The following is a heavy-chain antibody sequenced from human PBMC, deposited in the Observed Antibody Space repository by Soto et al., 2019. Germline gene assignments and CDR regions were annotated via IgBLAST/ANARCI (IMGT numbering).Heavy chain of an antibody. CDR3: ARDRGTRPYYFDY. CDR2: IIPLLGTA. V-gene: IGHV1-69*13. Sequence: AAVKVSCKASGGTFSSYAISWVRQAPGQGLEWMGGIIPLLGTANYAQKFQGRVTITADESTSTAYIELSSIRSVDTAVYYCARDRGTRPYYFDYWGQGTLVTVSS. D-gene: IGHD3-10*01. J-gene: IGHJ4*02. CDR1: GGTFSSYA.